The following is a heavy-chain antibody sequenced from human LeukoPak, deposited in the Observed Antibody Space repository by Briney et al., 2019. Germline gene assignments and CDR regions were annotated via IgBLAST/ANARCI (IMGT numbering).Heavy chain of an antibody. Sequence: ASVKVSCKASGYTFTSYYMHWARQAPGQGLEWMGIINPSGGSTSYAQKFQGRVTMTRDTSTSTVYMELSRLRSEDTAVYYCARVPSPRVRFLEWLLSYWGQGTLVTVSS. CDR1: GYTFTSYY. CDR3: ARVPSPRVRFLEWLLSY. D-gene: IGHD3-3*01. J-gene: IGHJ4*02. V-gene: IGHV1-46*01. CDR2: INPSGGST.